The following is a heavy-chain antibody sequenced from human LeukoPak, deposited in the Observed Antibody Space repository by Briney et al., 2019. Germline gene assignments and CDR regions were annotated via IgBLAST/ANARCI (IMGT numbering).Heavy chain of an antibody. CDR3: ASRHCSGGGCYFAGADPFDY. V-gene: IGHV3-53*01. D-gene: IGHD2-15*01. CDR1: GFTVSSTY. CDR2: IYSGGNI. Sequence: QPGGSLRLSCAASGFTVSSTYMSWVRQAPGKGLEWVSVIYSGGNIYYIDSVKGRFTISRDTSKNTLYLQMNSLRAEDTAVYYCASRHCSGGGCYFAGADPFDYWGQGTLVTVSS. J-gene: IGHJ4*02.